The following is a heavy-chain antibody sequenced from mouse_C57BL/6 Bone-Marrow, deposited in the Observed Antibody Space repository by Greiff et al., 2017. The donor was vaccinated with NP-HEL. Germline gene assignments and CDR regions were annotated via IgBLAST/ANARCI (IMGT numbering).Heavy chain of an antibody. Sequence: VQLQQSGAELVRPGASVTLSCKASGYTFTDYEMHWVKQTPVHGLEWIGAIDPETGGTAYNQKFKGKAILTADKSSSTAYMELRSLTSEDAAVYYCTRRWLLDYGGQGTTLTVSA. J-gene: IGHJ2*01. V-gene: IGHV1-15*01. CDR3: TRRWLLDY. D-gene: IGHD2-3*01. CDR2: IDPETGGT. CDR1: GYTFTDYE.